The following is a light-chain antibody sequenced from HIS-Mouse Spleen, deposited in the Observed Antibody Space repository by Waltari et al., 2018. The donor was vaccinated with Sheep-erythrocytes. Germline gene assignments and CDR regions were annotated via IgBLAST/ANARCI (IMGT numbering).Light chain of an antibody. CDR1: SSDAGGYNY. V-gene: IGLV2-11*01. CDR3: CSYAGSYNHV. Sequence: QSALPQPRSVSWSPGQSVTIPCTGTSSDAGGYNYLSRYQQHPGHAPKLMIYDVSKRPSGVPDRFSGSKSGNTASLTISGLQAEDEADYYCCSYAGSYNHVFATGTKVTVL. CDR2: DVS. J-gene: IGLJ1*01.